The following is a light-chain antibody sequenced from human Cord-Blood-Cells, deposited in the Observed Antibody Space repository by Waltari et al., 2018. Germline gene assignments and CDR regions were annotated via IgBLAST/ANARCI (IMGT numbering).Light chain of an antibody. CDR2: DVS. J-gene: IGLJ3*02. CDR1: SSDVGGYNY. CDR3: SSYTSSSTWV. Sequence: QSALTQPASVSGSPGQSITISCTGTSSDVGGYNYVSWYQQHPGKAPKLMIYDVSNRPSGVSNPFSGYKSGNTASLTISGLQAEDEADYYCSSYTSSSTWVFGGGTKLTVL. V-gene: IGLV2-14*01.